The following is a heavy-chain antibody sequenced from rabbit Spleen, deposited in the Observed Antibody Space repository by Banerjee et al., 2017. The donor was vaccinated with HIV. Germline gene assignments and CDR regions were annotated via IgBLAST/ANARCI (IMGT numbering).Heavy chain of an antibody. CDR1: GFSFSSSYD. Sequence: QERLVESGGGLVQPGASLTLTCTASGFSFSSSYDICWVRQAPGKGLEWVACIYTSNLKTYYASWAKGRFTISKTSSTTVTLQMTSLTAADTATYFCARLGHADYPYAYGLKLWGPGTLVTVS. J-gene: IGHJ4*01. V-gene: IGHV1S45*01. CDR2: IYTSNLKT. CDR3: ARLGHADYPYAYGLKL. D-gene: IGHD6-1*01.